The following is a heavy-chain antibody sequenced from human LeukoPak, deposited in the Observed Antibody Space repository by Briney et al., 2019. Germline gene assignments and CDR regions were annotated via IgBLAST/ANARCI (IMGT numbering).Heavy chain of an antibody. J-gene: IGHJ6*02. CDR3: ARDPYGIFPGMDV. CDR1: GFTVSSNY. D-gene: IGHD3-3*01. V-gene: IGHV3-53*01. CDR2: IYSGGST. Sequence: GGSLRLSCAASGFTVSSNYMSWVRQAPGKGLEWGSVIYSGGSTYYADSVKGRFTVSRDNSKNTLYLQMNSLRAEDTAVYYCARDPYGIFPGMDVWGQGTTVTVSS.